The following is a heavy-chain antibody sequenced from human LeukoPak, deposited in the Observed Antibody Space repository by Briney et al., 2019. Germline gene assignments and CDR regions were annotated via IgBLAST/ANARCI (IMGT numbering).Heavy chain of an antibody. CDR2: IYYSGST. CDR1: GGSISTYY. D-gene: IGHD3-22*01. Sequence: PSETLSLTCTVSGGSISTYYWSWIRQPPGKGLEWIGYIYYSGSTNYNPSLKSRVTISVDTSKNQFSLKLSSVTAADTAVYYCARESGVYDRRVRWFDPWGQGTLVTVSS. CDR3: ARESGVYDRRVRWFDP. V-gene: IGHV4-59*01. J-gene: IGHJ5*02.